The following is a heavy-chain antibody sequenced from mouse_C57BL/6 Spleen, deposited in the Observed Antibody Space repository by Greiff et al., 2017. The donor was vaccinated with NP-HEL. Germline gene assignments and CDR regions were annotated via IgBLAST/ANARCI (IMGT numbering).Heavy chain of an antibody. CDR1: GYTFTSYW. V-gene: IGHV1-55*01. CDR2: IYPGSGST. D-gene: IGHD2-4*01. Sequence: QVHVKQPGAELVKPGASVKMSCKASGYTFTSYWITWVKQRPGQGLEWIGDIYPGSGSTNYNEKFKSKATLTVDTSSSTAYMQLSSLTSEDSAVYYCARWGDYDPWFAYWGQGTLVTVSA. CDR3: ARWGDYDPWFAY. J-gene: IGHJ3*01.